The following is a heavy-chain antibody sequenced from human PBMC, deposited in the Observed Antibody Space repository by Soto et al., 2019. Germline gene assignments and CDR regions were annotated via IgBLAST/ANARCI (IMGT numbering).Heavy chain of an antibody. CDR2: INHSGST. D-gene: IGHD3-22*01. V-gene: IGHV4-34*01. CDR1: GGSFSGYY. J-gene: IGHJ4*02. Sequence: LSETLSLTCAVYGGSFSGYYWTWIRQPPGTGLEWIGEINHSGSTNYNPSLKSRVTISVDTSKNQFSLKLTSVTAADTAVYYCARAPLGIIVAPDFWGQGTLVT. CDR3: ARAPLGIIVAPDF.